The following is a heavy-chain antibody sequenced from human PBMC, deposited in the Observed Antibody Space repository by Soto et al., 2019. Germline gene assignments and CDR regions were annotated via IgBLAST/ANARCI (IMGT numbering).Heavy chain of an antibody. Sequence: QVQLQESGPGLVKPSETLSLTCTVSGGSISSYYWSWMRQPPGKGLELIGYISYSGSTNYNPSLKSRFTISVDTSKTQFSLKLSSVTAADTAVYHCARHDCSSTSCYYRGWFDSWGQGTLVTVSS. CDR1: GGSISSYY. D-gene: IGHD2-2*01. J-gene: IGHJ5*01. CDR2: ISYSGST. CDR3: ARHDCSSTSCYYRGWFDS. V-gene: IGHV4-59*01.